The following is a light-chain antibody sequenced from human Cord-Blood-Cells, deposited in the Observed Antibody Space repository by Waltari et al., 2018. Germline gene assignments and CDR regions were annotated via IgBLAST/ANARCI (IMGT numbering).Light chain of an antibody. J-gene: IGLJ3*02. CDR2: DVS. V-gene: IGLV2-11*01. CDR3: SWV. CDR1: SRDAGGYIY. Sequence: QSALTQPRPVPGPPGLPVPISSTGISRDAGGYIYVSWYQQHPGKAPKLMIYDVSKRPSGVPDRFSGSKSGNTASLTISGLQAEGEADYAGSWVFGGGTKLTVL.